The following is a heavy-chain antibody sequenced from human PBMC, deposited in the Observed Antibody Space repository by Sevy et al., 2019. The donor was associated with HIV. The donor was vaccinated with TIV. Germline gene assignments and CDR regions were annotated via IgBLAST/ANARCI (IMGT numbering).Heavy chain of an antibody. CDR3: ARVVYSSSSLAFDI. V-gene: IGHV1-2*02. J-gene: IGHJ3*02. D-gene: IGHD6-6*01. Sequence: ASVKVSCKASGYTFTGYYMHWVRQAPGQGLEWMGWINPNSGGTNYAQKFQGRVTMTRDTSISTAYMELSRLRSDDTAVYYCARVVYSSSSLAFDIWGQGTMVTVSS. CDR2: INPNSGGT. CDR1: GYTFTGYY.